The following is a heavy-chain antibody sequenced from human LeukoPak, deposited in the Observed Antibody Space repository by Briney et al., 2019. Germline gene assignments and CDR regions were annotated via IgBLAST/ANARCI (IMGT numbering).Heavy chain of an antibody. Sequence: GGSLRLSCAASGFTFSSYAMSWVRQAPGKGLEWVSAISGSGGSTYYADSVKGQFTISRDNFKNTLYLQMNSLRAEDTAVYYCAKDQWGYNWFDPWGQGTLVTVSS. CDR2: ISGSGGST. J-gene: IGHJ5*02. V-gene: IGHV3-23*01. D-gene: IGHD3-16*01. CDR3: AKDQWGYNWFDP. CDR1: GFTFSSYA.